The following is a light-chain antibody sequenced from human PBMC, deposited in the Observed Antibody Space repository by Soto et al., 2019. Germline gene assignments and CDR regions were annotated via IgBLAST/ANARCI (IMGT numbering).Light chain of an antibody. CDR3: QQRSNWPPLT. V-gene: IGKV3-11*01. CDR1: QKISSY. J-gene: IGKJ4*01. Sequence: EIVLTQSPGTLSLSPGERATISCRASQKISSYLAWYQQKPGQAPRLLIYDASNRATGIPARFSGSGSGTDFTLTISSIEPEDFAVYYCQQRSNWPPLTFGGGTKVEIK. CDR2: DAS.